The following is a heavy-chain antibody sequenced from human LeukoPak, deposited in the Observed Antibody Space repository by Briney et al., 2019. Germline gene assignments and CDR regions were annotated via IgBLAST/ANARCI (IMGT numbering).Heavy chain of an antibody. Sequence: SETLSLTCTVPGGSISSYYWSWIRQPAGKGLEWIGRIYTSGSTNYNPSLKSRVTMSVDTSKNQFSLKLSSVTAADTAVYYCARSGVVVITRYYYYYMDVWGKGTTVTVSS. CDR1: GGSISSYY. V-gene: IGHV4-4*07. CDR2: IYTSGST. CDR3: ARSGVVVITRYYYYYMDV. J-gene: IGHJ6*03. D-gene: IGHD3-22*01.